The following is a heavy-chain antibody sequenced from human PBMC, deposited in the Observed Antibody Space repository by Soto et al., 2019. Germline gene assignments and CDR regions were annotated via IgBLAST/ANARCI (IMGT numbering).Heavy chain of an antibody. CDR2: IANDGSNK. CDR1: GFIFSNYG. J-gene: IGHJ4*02. V-gene: IGHV3-30*03. CDR3: ATAAGPGVAKVTSFHY. D-gene: IGHD4-4*01. Sequence: QVQLVESGGGVVQPGRSLRLSCAASGFIFSNYGMHWVRQAPGKGLEWVAIIANDGSNKNYADSVKGRFPISRDNSKNTLELPMNSLITEEMGSYLCATAAGPGVAKVTSFHYWGQGTRVIVAS.